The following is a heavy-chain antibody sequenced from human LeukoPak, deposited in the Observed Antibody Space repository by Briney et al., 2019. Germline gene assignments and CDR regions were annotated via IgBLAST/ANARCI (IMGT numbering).Heavy chain of an antibody. CDR2: ISGSGGST. Sequence: GGSLRLSCVASGFTFSSYAMSWVRQAPGKGLEWVSAISGSGGSTYYADSVKGRFTISRDNSKNTLYLQMNSLRAEDTAVYYCAKDPPTTVTRGGYFQRWGQGTLVTVSS. CDR1: GFTFSSYA. CDR3: AKDPPTTVTRGGYFQR. D-gene: IGHD4-17*01. V-gene: IGHV3-23*01. J-gene: IGHJ1*01.